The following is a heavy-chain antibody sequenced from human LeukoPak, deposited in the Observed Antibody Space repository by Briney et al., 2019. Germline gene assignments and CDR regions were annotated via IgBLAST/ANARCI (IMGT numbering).Heavy chain of an antibody. D-gene: IGHD6-19*01. J-gene: IGHJ5*02. CDR3: ARGQVPGIAVAGKGFDP. CDR2: IYYSGST. Sequence: SSETLSLTCTVSGGSISSYYWSWIRQPPGKGLEWIGYIYYSGSTNYNPSLKSRVTISVDTSKNQFSLKLSSVTAADTAVYYCARGQVPGIAVAGKGFDPWGQGTLVTVSS. V-gene: IGHV4-59*12. CDR1: GGSISSYY.